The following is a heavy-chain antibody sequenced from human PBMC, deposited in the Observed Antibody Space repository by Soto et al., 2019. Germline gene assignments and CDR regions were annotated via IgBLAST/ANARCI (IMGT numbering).Heavy chain of an antibody. CDR2: IYYSGGI. D-gene: IGHD4-17*01. CDR1: GRSISRKNYY. CDR3: ARDAYYGDYVGYYYYYMDV. Sequence: SETLSLNYSVSGRSISRKNYYWGWVRHPPGKGLEWIGSIYYSGGIYYNPSLKSRVTIFVDTSKNQFSLKLSSVTAADTAVYYCARDAYYGDYVGYYYYYMDVWGRGSTVTVS. V-gene: IGHV4-39*07. J-gene: IGHJ6*03.